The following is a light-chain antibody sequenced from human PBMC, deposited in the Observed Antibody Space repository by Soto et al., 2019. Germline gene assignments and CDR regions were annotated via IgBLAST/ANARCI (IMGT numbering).Light chain of an antibody. Sequence: QSALTQPPSASGSPGQSVTISCTGTSSDVGDYNYVSWYQQHPGKAPKLMIYEVNKRPSGVPDRFSGSKSGNTASLTVSGLQAEDEADYYCSSYAGYSNLVFGGGTKLTAL. CDR1: SSDVGDYNY. CDR3: SSYAGYSNLV. V-gene: IGLV2-8*01. CDR2: EVN. J-gene: IGLJ2*01.